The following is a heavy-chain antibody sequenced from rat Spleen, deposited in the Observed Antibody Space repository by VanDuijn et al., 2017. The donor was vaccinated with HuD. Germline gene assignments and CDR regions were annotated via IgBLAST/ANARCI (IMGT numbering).Heavy chain of an antibody. CDR2: LSYDGSST. Sequence: EVQLVESDGGLVQPGRSLKLSCAASGFTFSDYYMAWVRQAPTKGLEWVATLSYDGSSTYYRDSVKGRFTISRDNAKSTLYLQMDSLRSEDTATYYCASRLIGTTTGYFDYWGQGVMVTVSS. CDR1: GFTFSDYY. V-gene: IGHV5-29*01. D-gene: IGHD1-5*01. J-gene: IGHJ2*01. CDR3: ASRLIGTTTGYFDY.